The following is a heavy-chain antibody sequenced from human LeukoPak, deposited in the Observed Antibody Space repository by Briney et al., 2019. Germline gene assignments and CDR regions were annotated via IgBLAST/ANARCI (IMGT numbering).Heavy chain of an antibody. V-gene: IGHV3-23*01. D-gene: IGHD2-15*01. CDR2: ISGSGGST. CDR1: GFTFSSYA. CDR3: AKNLYCGGGSCYPSALGMDV. J-gene: IGHJ6*02. Sequence: GGSLRLSCAASGFTFSSYAMSWVRQAPGKGLEWVSAISGSGGSTYYADPVKGRFTIPRDNSKNTLFLQMNSLRAEDTAVYYCAKNLYCGGGSCYPSALGMDVWGQGTTVTVSS.